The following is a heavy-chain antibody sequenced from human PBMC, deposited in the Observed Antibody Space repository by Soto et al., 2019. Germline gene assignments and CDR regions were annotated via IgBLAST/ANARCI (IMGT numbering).Heavy chain of an antibody. D-gene: IGHD3-22*01. CDR3: ESQHYYDSSGYYVVY. CDR1: GGSISSNIYY. V-gene: IGHV4-39*01. CDR2: IHYSGST. Sequence: SETLSLTYTVSGGSISSNIYYWGRIRQPPGKGLEWIGNIHYSGSTYYDSSLQSRVTISIDTSKNQFSLKLSSVTATDTAVYYCESQHYYDSSGYYVVYWGKGTLVTVSS. J-gene: IGHJ4*02.